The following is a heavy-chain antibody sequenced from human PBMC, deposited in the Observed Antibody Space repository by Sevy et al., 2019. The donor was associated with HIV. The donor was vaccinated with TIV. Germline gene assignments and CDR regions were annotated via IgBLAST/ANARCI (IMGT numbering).Heavy chain of an antibody. Sequence: ASVKVSCKASGGTFSSYAISWVRQAPGQGLEWMGGIIPIFGTANYAQKFQGRVTITADESTSTAYMELSSLRSEDTAVYYCARGRGIVDRDDAFDIWGQGTMVTVSS. CDR2: IIPIFGTA. CDR3: ARGRGIVDRDDAFDI. J-gene: IGHJ3*02. CDR1: GGTFSSYA. V-gene: IGHV1-69*13. D-gene: IGHD1-26*01.